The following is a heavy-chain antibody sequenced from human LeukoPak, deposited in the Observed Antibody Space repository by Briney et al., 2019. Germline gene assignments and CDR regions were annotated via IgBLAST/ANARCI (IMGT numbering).Heavy chain of an antibody. CDR1: GYTFTSYG. CDR3: ARAAAGYNWFDP. J-gene: IGHJ5*02. CDR2: INPSGGST. V-gene: IGHV1-46*01. Sequence: ASVKVSCTASGYTFTSYGISTVPQAPGPGLKCMGIINPSGGSTSYAQKFQGRVTMTRDMSTSTVYMELSSLRSEDTAVYYCARAAAGYNWFDPWGQGTLVTVS. D-gene: IGHD6-13*01.